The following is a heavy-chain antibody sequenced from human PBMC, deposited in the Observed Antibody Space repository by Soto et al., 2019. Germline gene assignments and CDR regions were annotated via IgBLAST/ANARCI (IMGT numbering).Heavy chain of an antibody. CDR3: AKKDIVVVPAAMHFDY. V-gene: IGHV4-39*01. J-gene: IGHJ4*02. Sequence: SETLSLTCTVSGGSISSSSYYWGWIRQPPGKGLEWIGSIYYSGSTYYNPSLKSRVTISVDTSKNQFSLKLSSVTAADTAVYYCAKKDIVVVPAAMHFDYWGQGTLVTVSS. CDR2: IYYSGST. CDR1: GGSISSSSYY. D-gene: IGHD2-2*01.